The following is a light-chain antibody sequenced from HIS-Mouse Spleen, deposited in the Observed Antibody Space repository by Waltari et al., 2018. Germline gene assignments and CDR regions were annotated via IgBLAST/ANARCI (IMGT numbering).Light chain of an antibody. CDR2: DDS. Sequence: SYVLTQPPSVSVAPGKTARITCGGNNIGSKSVHWYQQKPGQAPVLVGYDDSERASGIPERFSGSNSGNTATLTISRVEAGDEADYYCQVWDSSSDHVVFGGGTKLTVL. J-gene: IGLJ2*01. V-gene: IGLV3-21*03. CDR3: QVWDSSSDHVV. CDR1: NIGSKS.